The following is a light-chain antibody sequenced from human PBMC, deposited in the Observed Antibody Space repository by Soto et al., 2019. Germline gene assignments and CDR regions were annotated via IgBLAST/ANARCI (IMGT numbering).Light chain of an antibody. V-gene: IGKV3D-11*01. CDR2: DAS. CDR1: QDINSY. J-gene: IGKJ5*01. CDR3: QQRSNWPIT. Sequence: EIVLTQSPATPSLSPGERATLSCRASQDINSYLAWYQQKPGQAPRLLIYDASNRATGIPARFSGSGPGTDFTLTISSLEPEDFAVYYCQQRSNWPITFGQGTRLEIK.